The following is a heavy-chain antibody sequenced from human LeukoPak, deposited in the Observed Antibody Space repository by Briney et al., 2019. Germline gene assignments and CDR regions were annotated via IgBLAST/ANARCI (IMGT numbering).Heavy chain of an antibody. J-gene: IGHJ4*02. D-gene: IGHD2/OR15-2a*01. Sequence: ASVKVSCKASGYTFISYVMHWVRQAHGQSLECMGWINAGNGNTEYAQKFQGRVTITRDTSASTAYMELNSLRSEDTAVYYCARDTFGTSRPIEYWGQGTLVTVSS. CDR3: ARDTFGTSRPIEY. CDR2: INAGNGNT. CDR1: GYTFISYV. V-gene: IGHV1-3*01.